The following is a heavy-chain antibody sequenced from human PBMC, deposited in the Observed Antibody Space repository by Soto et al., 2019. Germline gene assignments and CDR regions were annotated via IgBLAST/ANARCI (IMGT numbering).Heavy chain of an antibody. CDR2: INHSGST. V-gene: IGHV4-34*01. D-gene: IGHD6-19*01. J-gene: IGHJ4*02. Sequence: PSETLSLTCAVYGGSFSGYYWSWIRQPPGKGLEWIAEINHSGSTNYNPSLKSRVTISVDTSKNQFSLKLSSVTAADTAVYYCARTVAETYYFDYWGQGTLLTVYS. CDR3: ARTVAETYYFDY. CDR1: GGSFSGYY.